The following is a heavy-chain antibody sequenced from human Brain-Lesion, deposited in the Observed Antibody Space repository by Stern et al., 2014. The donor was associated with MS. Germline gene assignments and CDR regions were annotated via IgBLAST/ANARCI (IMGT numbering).Heavy chain of an antibody. CDR2: IYNSGAT. Sequence: QLQLQESGPGLVKPSQTLSLTCTVSGDSINSGGHYWSWIRQRPGQGLEWIGYIYNSGATFYSPSLKGRVTISLDTSKNQFSLTLSSVTAADTAIYYCARRWSGTYYGQNWFDPWGQGILVTVSS. J-gene: IGHJ5*02. D-gene: IGHD1-26*01. CDR1: GDSINSGGHY. V-gene: IGHV4-31*03. CDR3: ARRWSGTYYGQNWFDP.